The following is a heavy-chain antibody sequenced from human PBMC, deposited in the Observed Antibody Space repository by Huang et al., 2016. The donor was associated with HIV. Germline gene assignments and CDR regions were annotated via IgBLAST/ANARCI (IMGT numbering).Heavy chain of an antibody. J-gene: IGHJ4*02. CDR2: LNASIGKT. CDR3: ARLTSGWYQDY. CDR1: GYIFSNYD. D-gene: IGHD6-19*01. Sequence: QVQLVQSGPEVKKPGASVKVSCQTSGYIFSNYDINWLRQAPGQGLQWMGWLNASIGKTAYGQNFQGRVTLTRSTSTGAAYMVLNSLTSQDTAVYYCARLTSGWYQDYWGQGTLVTVSS. V-gene: IGHV1-8*01.